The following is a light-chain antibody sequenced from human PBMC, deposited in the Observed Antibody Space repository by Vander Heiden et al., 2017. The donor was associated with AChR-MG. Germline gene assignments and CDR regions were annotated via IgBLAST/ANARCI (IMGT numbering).Light chain of an antibody. CDR1: QSISTY. CDR3: QLTYNMPYT. CDR2: SSS. Sequence: DIQMTQSPSSLSASVGDRVTITCRASQSISTYLNWYQQQPGKAPKLLIYSSSSLQRGVPSRFSGSGSGTDFTLTISSLQPENFATYYCQLTYNMPYTFGQGTKLEIK. J-gene: IGKJ2*01. V-gene: IGKV1-39*01.